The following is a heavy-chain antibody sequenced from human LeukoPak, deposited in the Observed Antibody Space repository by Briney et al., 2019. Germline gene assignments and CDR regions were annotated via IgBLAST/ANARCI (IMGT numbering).Heavy chain of an antibody. CDR1: GYSISSGYY. V-gene: IGHV4-38-2*01. CDR2: IYHSGST. CDR3: ARWAHAFDI. J-gene: IGHJ3*02. Sequence: SETLSLTCAVSGYSISSGYYWGWIRQPPGKGLEWIGSIYHSGSTYYNPSLKSRVTISVDTSKNQFSLKLSSVTAADTAVYYCARWAHAFDIWGQGTMVTVSS.